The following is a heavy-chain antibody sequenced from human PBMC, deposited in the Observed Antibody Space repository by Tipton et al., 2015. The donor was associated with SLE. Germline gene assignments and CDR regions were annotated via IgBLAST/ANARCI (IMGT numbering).Heavy chain of an antibody. D-gene: IGHD2-15*01. V-gene: IGHV3-33*01. CDR2: IRYDGSNK. CDR3: ARKKVVPFDI. Sequence: RSLRLSCAASGFTFSSYGMHWVRQAPGKGLEWVAFIRYDGSNKYYADSLKGRFTISRDNSKNTLYLQMNSLRAEDTAVYYCARKKVVPFDIWGQGTMVTVSS. CDR1: GFTFSSYG. J-gene: IGHJ3*02.